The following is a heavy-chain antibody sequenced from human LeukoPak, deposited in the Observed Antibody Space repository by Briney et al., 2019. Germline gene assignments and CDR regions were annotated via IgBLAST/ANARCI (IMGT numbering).Heavy chain of an antibody. CDR2: ISSSSSTI. CDR3: AGDSGTYGYYMDV. CDR1: GFTFSSYS. D-gene: IGHD1-26*01. V-gene: IGHV3-48*01. J-gene: IGHJ6*04. Sequence: PGGSLRLSCAASGFTFSSYSMNWVRQAPGKGLEWVSYISSSSSTIYYADSVKGRFTISRDNAKNSLYLQMNSLRAEDTAVYYCAGDSGTYGYYMDVWGKGTTVTVSS.